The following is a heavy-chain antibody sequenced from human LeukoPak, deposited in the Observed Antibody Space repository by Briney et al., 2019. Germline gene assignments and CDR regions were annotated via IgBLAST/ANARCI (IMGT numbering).Heavy chain of an antibody. CDR3: ARVLMVRGVTGYNWFDP. V-gene: IGHV4-38-2*02. D-gene: IGHD3-10*01. CDR2: IYHSGST. Sequence: PSETLSLTCTVSGYSISSGYYWGWIRQPPGKGLEWIGSIYHSGSTYYNPSLKSRVTISVDTSKNQFSLKLSSVTAADTAVYYCARVLMVRGVTGYNWFDPWGQGTLVTVSS. CDR1: GYSISSGYY. J-gene: IGHJ5*02.